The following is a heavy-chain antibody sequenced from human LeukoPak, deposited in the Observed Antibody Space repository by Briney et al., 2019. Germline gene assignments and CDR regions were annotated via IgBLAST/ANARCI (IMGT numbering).Heavy chain of an antibody. V-gene: IGHV3-30*02. J-gene: IGHJ3*02. CDR3: AKDVAARQVDAFDI. CDR2: IRYDGSNK. Sequence: PGGSLRLSCAASGFTFSSYGMHWVRQAPGKGLEWVAFIRYDGSNKYYADSVKGRFTISRDNSKNTLYLQMNSLRAEDTAVYYCAKDVAARQVDAFDIWGQGTMVTVSS. D-gene: IGHD6-6*01. CDR1: GFTFSSYG.